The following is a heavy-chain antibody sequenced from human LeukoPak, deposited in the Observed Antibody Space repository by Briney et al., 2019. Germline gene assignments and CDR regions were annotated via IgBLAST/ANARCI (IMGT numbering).Heavy chain of an antibody. D-gene: IGHD4-17*01. J-gene: IGHJ4*02. CDR1: GFTFSNYG. CDR3: AKVQYGDYGCFDY. CDR2: ISYDGSNK. Sequence: TGGSLRLSCAASGFTFSNYGVHWVRQAPGKGLEWVAVISYDGSNKYYADSVKGRFTISRDNSKNTLYLQMNSLRAEDTAVYYCAKVQYGDYGCFDYWGQGTLVTVSS. V-gene: IGHV3-30*18.